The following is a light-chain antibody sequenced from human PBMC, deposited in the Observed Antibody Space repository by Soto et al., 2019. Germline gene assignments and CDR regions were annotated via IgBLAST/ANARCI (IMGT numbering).Light chain of an antibody. Sequence: QSALTQPASVSGSPGQSITISCTGTNSDVGDYDYVSWYQQHPDKAPRLIIYEVTYRPSGVSNRFSGSKSANTASLTISGLQAEDEADYYCSSYSSTSTRVFGGGTKLTVL. V-gene: IGLV2-14*01. J-gene: IGLJ3*02. CDR2: EVT. CDR1: NSDVGDYDY. CDR3: SSYSSTSTRV.